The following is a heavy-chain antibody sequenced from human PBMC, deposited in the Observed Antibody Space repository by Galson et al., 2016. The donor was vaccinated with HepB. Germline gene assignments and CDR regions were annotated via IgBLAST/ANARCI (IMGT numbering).Heavy chain of an antibody. CDR3: TKEAAPYSSGWHYFDH. V-gene: IGHV3-33*06. J-gene: IGHJ4*02. CDR2: IWYDGSQK. D-gene: IGHD6-19*01. Sequence: SLRLSCAASGFTFSGNGMHWVRQAPGKGLEWVAVIWYDGSQKHYADSVKGRFTISRDNSKNALSLEMNSLRPVDTAVYFCTKEAAPYSSGWHYFDHWGQGTLVTVSS. CDR1: GFTFSGNG.